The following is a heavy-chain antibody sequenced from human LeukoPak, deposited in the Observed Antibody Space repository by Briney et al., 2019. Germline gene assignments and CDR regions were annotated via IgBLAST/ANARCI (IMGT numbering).Heavy chain of an antibody. CDR3: ARERRGYFDY. D-gene: IGHD3-10*01. V-gene: IGHV4-61*02. CDR1: GGTISSGSYY. J-gene: IGHJ4*02. CDR2: IYTSGST. Sequence: SETLSLTCTVSGGTISSGSYYWSWIRQPAGKGLEWIGRIYTSGSTNYNPSLKSRVTMSVDTSKNQFSLKLSSVTAADTAVYYCARERRGYFDYWGQGTLVTVSS.